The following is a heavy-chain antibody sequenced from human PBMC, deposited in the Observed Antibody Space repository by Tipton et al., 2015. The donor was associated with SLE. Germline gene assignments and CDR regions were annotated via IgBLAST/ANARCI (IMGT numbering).Heavy chain of an antibody. J-gene: IGHJ4*02. Sequence: SLRLSCAAPGFTFSTYAMHWVRQAPGKGLEWVAVISYDGSNKYYADSVKGRFTISRDNSKNTLYLQMNSLRAEDTAVYYCARVLTLSYFDYWGQGTLVTVSS. CDR1: GFTFSTYA. V-gene: IGHV3-30*04. CDR3: ARVLTLSYFDY. CDR2: ISYDGSNK.